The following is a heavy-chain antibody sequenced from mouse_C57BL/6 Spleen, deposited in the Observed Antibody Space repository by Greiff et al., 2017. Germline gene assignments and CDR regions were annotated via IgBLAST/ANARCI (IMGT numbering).Heavy chain of an antibody. Sequence: QVQLQQPGAELVKPGASVKVSCKASGYTFTSYWMHWVKQRPGQGLEWIGRIHPSDSDTNYNQKFKGKATLTVDKSSSTPYMQLSSLTSADSAVYDGAIGDGGYYAKDCWGQGTSVTVS. V-gene: IGHV1-74*01. CDR1: GYTFTSYW. J-gene: IGHJ4*01. CDR3: AIGDGGYYAKDC. CDR2: IHPSDSDT. D-gene: IGHD3-3*01.